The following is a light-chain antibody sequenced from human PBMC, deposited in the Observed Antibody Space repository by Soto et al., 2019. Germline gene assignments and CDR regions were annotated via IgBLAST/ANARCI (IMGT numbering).Light chain of an antibody. CDR3: QQSYSTPPENT. V-gene: IGKV1-39*01. J-gene: IGKJ2*01. Sequence: DIQMTQSPSSLSASVGDRVTITCRASQSISSYLNWYQRKPGKAPKLLIYAASSLQSGFPSRFSGSGSATDFTLTISSLQPEDFATYYCQQSYSTPPENTFGQGTKLEIK. CDR1: QSISSY. CDR2: AAS.